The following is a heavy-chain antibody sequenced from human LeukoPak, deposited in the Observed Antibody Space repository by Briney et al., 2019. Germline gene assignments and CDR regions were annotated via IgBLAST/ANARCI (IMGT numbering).Heavy chain of an antibody. CDR3: ARDFSSGWADDAFDI. CDR1: GGSISSSNW. V-gene: IGHV4-4*02. Sequence: SETLSLTCAVSGGSISSSNWRSWVRQPPGKGLEWIGEIYHSGSTNYNPSLKSRVTISVDKSKNQFSLKLSSVTAADTAVYYCARDFSSGWADDAFDIWGQGTMVTVSS. CDR2: IYHSGST. J-gene: IGHJ3*02. D-gene: IGHD6-19*01.